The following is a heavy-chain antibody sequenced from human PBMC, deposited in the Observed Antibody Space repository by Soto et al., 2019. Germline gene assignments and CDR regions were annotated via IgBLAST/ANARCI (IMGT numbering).Heavy chain of an antibody. CDR3: TTSSSRYYYYGMDV. J-gene: IGHJ6*02. CDR2: IRSKAYGGTT. D-gene: IGHD6-13*01. CDR1: GFTFGDYA. Sequence: AGGSLRLSCTASGFTFGDYAMSWFRQAPGKGLEWVGFIRSKAYGGTTEYAASVKGRFTISRDDSKSIAYLQMNSLKTEDTAVYYCTTSSSRYYYYGMDVWGQGTTVTVSS. V-gene: IGHV3-49*03.